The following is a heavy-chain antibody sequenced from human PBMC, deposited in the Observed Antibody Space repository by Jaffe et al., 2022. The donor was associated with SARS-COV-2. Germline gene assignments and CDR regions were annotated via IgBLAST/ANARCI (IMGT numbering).Heavy chain of an antibody. D-gene: IGHD3-22*01. Sequence: QVQLVESGGGVVQPGRSLRLSCAASGFTFSSYAMHWVRQAPGKGLEWVAVISYDGSNKYYADSVKGRFTISRDNSKNTLYLQMNSLRAEDTAVYYCARGKGYYDLIDYWGQGTLVTVSS. V-gene: IGHV3-30-3*01. J-gene: IGHJ4*02. CDR1: GFTFSSYA. CDR3: ARGKGYYDLIDY. CDR2: ISYDGSNK.